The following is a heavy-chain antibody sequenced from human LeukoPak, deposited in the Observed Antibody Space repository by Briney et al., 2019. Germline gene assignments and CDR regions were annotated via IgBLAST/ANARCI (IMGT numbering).Heavy chain of an antibody. V-gene: IGHV3-33*01. D-gene: IGHD3-22*01. CDR2: IWYDGSNK. CDR3: ARDPYYDSSGYYFGIDY. CDR1: GFTFSSCG. J-gene: IGHJ4*02. Sequence: GRSLRLSCVASGFTFSSCGMHWVRQAPGKGLEWVALIWYDGSNKYYADSVKGRFTISRDDSKNTLYLQMNSLRAEDTAVYYCARDPYYDSSGYYFGIDYWGQGTLVTVSS.